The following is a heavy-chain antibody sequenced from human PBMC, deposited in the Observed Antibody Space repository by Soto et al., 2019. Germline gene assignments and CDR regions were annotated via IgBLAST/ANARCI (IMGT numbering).Heavy chain of an antibody. CDR2: IKTDGSEK. D-gene: IGHD1-26*01. CDR3: AREAESLVGATYYYFYGMDV. Sequence: GGSLRLFCAASGFTFSSYWMSWVRQAPGKGLEWVANIKTDGSEKYYADSVKGRFTISRDNSKNTLYLQMDSLRAEATVVYYCAREAESLVGATYYYFYGMDVWGQGTTVTVSS. J-gene: IGHJ6*02. CDR1: GFTFSSYW. V-gene: IGHV3-7*01.